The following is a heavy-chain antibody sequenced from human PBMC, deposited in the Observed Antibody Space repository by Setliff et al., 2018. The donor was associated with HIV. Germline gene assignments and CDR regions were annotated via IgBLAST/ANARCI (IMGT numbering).Heavy chain of an antibody. CDR2: IYYSGST. J-gene: IGHJ6*02. CDR3: ARIFGDQGYYYGMDV. Sequence: SETLSLTCTVSDDSISSNYWSWIRQPPGKGLEWIGYIYYSGSTNYNPSLKSRVTISVDTSKNQFSLKLSSVIAADTAVYYCARIFGDQGYYYGMDVWGQGTTVTVSS. CDR1: DDSISSNY. D-gene: IGHD3-3*01. V-gene: IGHV4-59*01.